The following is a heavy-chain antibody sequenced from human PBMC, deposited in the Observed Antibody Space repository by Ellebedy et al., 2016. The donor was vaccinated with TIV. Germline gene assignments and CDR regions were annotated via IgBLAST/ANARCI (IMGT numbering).Heavy chain of an antibody. Sequence: PGGSLRLSCAASGFTFSDYVMAWVRQVPGKGLEWVSAVSERDGRTFYADSVKGRFSISRDNFKNTLFLQMHSLAAGDTAVYYCTKRADKWGFFDYWGHGTLVTVSS. CDR3: TKRADKWGFFDY. D-gene: IGHD3-16*01. J-gene: IGHJ4*01. V-gene: IGHV3-23*01. CDR2: VSERDGRT. CDR1: GFTFSDYV.